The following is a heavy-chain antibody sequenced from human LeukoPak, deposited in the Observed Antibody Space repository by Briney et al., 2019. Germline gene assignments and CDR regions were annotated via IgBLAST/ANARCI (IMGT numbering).Heavy chain of an antibody. CDR2: IYYTGST. J-gene: IGHJ4*02. CDR3: ARGAVAGTGYFDY. Sequence: SETLSLTCTVSGDSVSSSVYYWSWVRQPPGKGLEYIGYIYYTGSTNYNPSLKSRVTISVDTSKNQFSLKLSSVTAADTAVYYCARGAVAGTGYFDYWGQGTLVTVSS. CDR1: GDSVSSSVYY. V-gene: IGHV4-61*08. D-gene: IGHD6-19*01.